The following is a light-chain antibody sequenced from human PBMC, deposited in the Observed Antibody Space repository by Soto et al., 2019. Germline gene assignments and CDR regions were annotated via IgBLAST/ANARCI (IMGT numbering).Light chain of an antibody. CDR1: QDISSY. J-gene: IGKJ2*01. CDR3: QQYDNLPV. Sequence: DIQMTQSPSSLSASVGDRVTITCQASQDISSYLNWYQQKPGKAPKLLIYDASNLETGVPSRFSGSGSGTDFTFTISSLQPEDIATYYCQQYDNLPVFGQGTKLEIK. CDR2: DAS. V-gene: IGKV1-33*01.